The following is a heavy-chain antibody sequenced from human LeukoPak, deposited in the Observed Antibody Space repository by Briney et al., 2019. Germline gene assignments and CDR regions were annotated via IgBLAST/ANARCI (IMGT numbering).Heavy chain of an antibody. CDR1: GGSISSSSYY. Sequence: SETLSLTCTVSGGSISSSSYYWGWIRQPPGKGLEWIGSIYYSGSTYYNPSPKSRVTISVDTSKNQFSLKLSSVTAADTAVYYCARGTYCSSTSCYTFDYWGQGTLVTVSS. V-gene: IGHV4-39*07. CDR2: IYYSGST. D-gene: IGHD2-2*02. CDR3: ARGTYCSSTSCYTFDY. J-gene: IGHJ4*02.